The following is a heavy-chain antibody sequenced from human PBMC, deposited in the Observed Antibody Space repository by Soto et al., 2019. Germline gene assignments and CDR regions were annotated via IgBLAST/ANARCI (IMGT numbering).Heavy chain of an antibody. V-gene: IGHV4-39*01. CDR1: GGSISSSSYY. CDR2: IYYSGST. Sequence: QLQLQESGPGLVKPSETLSLTCTVSGGSISSSSYYWGWIRQPPGKGLEWIGSIYYSGSTYYNPSLKSRDTISVDTSKNQFSLKLSSVTAADTAVYYCARHGMYYYDSSGYYYSPYYFDYWGQGTLVTVSS. CDR3: ARHGMYYYDSSGYYYSPYYFDY. J-gene: IGHJ4*02. D-gene: IGHD3-22*01.